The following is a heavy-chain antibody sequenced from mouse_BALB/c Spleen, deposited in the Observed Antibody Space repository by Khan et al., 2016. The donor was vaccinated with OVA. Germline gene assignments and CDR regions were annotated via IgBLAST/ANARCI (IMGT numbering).Heavy chain of an antibody. Sequence: VQLVESGPELVKPGASVKISCKTSGYTFPEYTVHWVKQSLGKSLDWIGVINPKNGGTAYNQKLKGKATLTVDKSSSTAYMEFRSLTSDDSAVYYCARDAGRYWGQGTSVTVAS. J-gene: IGHJ4*01. CDR2: INPKNGGT. V-gene: IGHV1-18*01. CDR3: ARDAGRY. CDR1: GYTFPEYT. D-gene: IGHD3-3*01.